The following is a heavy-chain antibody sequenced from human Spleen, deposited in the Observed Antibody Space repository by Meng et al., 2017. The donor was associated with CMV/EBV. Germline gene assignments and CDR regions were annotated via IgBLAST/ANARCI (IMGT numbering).Heavy chain of an antibody. J-gene: IGHJ4*02. CDR3: ARFKAQGYCSGGSCANFDY. D-gene: IGHD2-15*01. Sequence: FSSYWMNWVRQAPGKGLVWISRINSDGSSTNYADSVKGRFTISRDNAKNTLYLQMNSLRAEDTAVYYCARFKAQGYCSGGSCANFDYWGQGTLVTVSS. CDR1: FSSYW. CDR2: INSDGSST. V-gene: IGHV3-74*01.